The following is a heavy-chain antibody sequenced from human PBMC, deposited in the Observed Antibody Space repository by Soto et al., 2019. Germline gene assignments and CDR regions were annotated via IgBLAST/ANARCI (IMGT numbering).Heavy chain of an antibody. CDR1: GGSIISYY. CDR2: IYYSGST. Sequence: SETLSLTCTVSGGSIISYYWSWIRQPPGKGLEWIGYIYYSGSTNYNPSLKSRVTISVDTSKNQFSLKLSSVTAADTAVYYCARYRSDLVRGGIEGWRFYPWGQRTLVPVSS. V-gene: IGHV4-59*01. CDR3: ARYRSDLVRGGIEGWRFYP. D-gene: IGHD3-10*02. J-gene: IGHJ5*02.